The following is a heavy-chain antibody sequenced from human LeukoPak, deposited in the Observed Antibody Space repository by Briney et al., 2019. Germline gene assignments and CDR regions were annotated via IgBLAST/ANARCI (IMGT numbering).Heavy chain of an antibody. CDR1: GFTFSSSG. CDR3: ATARVDYGMPV. J-gene: IGHJ6*02. Sequence: SGGSLRLSCAASGFTFSSSGMHWVRQAPGKGLEWVAVIPSHGSYQYYADSVKGRFPISRDNSKNTLYLQMSSLRVEDTAVYHCATARVDYGMPVWGQGTTVTVSS. V-gene: IGHV3-30*03. CDR2: IPSHGSYQ. D-gene: IGHD3-10*01.